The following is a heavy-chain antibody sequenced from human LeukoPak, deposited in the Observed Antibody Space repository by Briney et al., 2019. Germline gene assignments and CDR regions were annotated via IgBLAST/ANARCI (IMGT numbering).Heavy chain of an antibody. Sequence: GRSLRLSCAASGFTFSSYTMHWVREAPGKGLEWVAVMSYDGSDNYYADSVKGRFPISRDNSRTTVYLQMNRLRAEDTAVYYCARGSRWLQLGPFDYWGQGTLVTVSS. CDR2: MSYDGSDN. CDR3: ARGSRWLQLGPFDY. V-gene: IGHV3-30*01. CDR1: GFTFSSYT. D-gene: IGHD5-24*01. J-gene: IGHJ4*02.